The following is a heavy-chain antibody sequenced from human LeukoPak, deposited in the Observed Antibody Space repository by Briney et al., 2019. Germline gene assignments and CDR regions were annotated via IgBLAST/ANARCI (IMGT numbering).Heavy chain of an antibody. V-gene: IGHV1-18*01. Sequence: ASVKVSCKASGYTFTSYGISWVRQAPGQGLEWMGWISAYNGNTNYAQKPQGRVTMTTDTSTSTAYMELRSLRSDDTAVYYCARDRGTWIQLWFPDYWGQGPLVTVSS. J-gene: IGHJ4*02. CDR2: ISAYNGNT. CDR3: ARDRGTWIQLWFPDY. D-gene: IGHD5-18*01. CDR1: GYTFTSYG.